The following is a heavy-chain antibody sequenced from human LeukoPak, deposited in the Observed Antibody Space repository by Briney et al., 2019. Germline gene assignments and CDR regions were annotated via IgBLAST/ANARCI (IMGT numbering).Heavy chain of an antibody. J-gene: IGHJ6*03. CDR1: GYTFTGYY. Sequence: GASVKVSCKASGYTFTGYYMHWVRQAPGQGLEWMGWINPNSGGTNYAQKFQGRVTMTRDTSISTAYMELSRLRSDDTAVYYCAGDTRSPSLYYYYYYMDVWGKGTTVTVSS. CDR2: INPNSGGT. V-gene: IGHV1-2*02. CDR3: AGDTRSPSLYYYYYYMDV.